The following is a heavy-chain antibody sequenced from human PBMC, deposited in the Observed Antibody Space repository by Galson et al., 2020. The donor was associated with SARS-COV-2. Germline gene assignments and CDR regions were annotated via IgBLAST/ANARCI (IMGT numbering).Heavy chain of an antibody. CDR1: GGSISSSSYY. CDR2: IYYSGST. J-gene: IGHJ2*01. Sequence: SETLSLTCTVSGGSISSSSYYWGRIRQPPGKGLEWIGSIYYSGSTYYNPSLKSRVTISVDTSKNQFSLKLSSVTAADTAVYYCARQPGLFWYTAMVNWYFDLWGRGTLVTVSS. V-gene: IGHV4-39*01. D-gene: IGHD5-18*01. CDR3: ARQPGLFWYTAMVNWYFDL.